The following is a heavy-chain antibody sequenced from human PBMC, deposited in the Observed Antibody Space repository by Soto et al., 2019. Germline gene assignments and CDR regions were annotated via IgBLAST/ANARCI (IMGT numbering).Heavy chain of an antibody. CDR3: ARGYGSSSWFDY. D-gene: IGHD6-13*01. V-gene: IGHV1-18*01. CDR2: ISAYNGNT. J-gene: IGHJ4*02. Sequence: SGVRQAPGQGLEWMGWISAYNGNTNYAQKLQGRVTMTTDTSTSTAYMELRSLRSDDTAVYYCARGYGSSSWFDYWGQGTLVTVSS.